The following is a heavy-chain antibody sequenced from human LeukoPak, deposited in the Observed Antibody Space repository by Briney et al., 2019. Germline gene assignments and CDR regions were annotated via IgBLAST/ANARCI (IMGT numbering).Heavy chain of an antibody. Sequence: GESLKISCKGSGYIFTSYWIGWVRQMPGKGLEWMGIIYPGDSDTRYSPSFQGQVTISADKSISTAYLQRSSLKASDTAMYYCASHQGSIAAADPAAYYFDYWGQGTLVTVSS. J-gene: IGHJ4*02. CDR3: ASHQGSIAAADPAAYYFDY. CDR1: GYIFTSYW. CDR2: IYPGDSDT. D-gene: IGHD6-13*01. V-gene: IGHV5-51*01.